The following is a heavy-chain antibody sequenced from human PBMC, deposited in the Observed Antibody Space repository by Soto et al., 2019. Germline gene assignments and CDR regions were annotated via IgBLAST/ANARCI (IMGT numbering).Heavy chain of an antibody. CDR1: GGSISSYY. CDR3: ARGRPMGSSWYTYGMDV. V-gene: IGHV4-59*01. Sequence: SETLSLTCTVSGGSISSYYWSWIRQPPGKGLECIGYIYYSGSTNYNPSLKSRVTISVDTSKNQFSLKLSSVTAADTAVYYCARGRPMGSSWYTYGMDVWGQGTTVTVSS. J-gene: IGHJ6*02. D-gene: IGHD6-13*01. CDR2: IYYSGST.